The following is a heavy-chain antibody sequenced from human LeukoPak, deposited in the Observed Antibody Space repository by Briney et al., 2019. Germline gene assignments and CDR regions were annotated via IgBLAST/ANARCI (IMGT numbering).Heavy chain of an antibody. CDR2: IYHSGTT. D-gene: IGHD6-13*01. V-gene: IGHV4-30-2*01. J-gene: IGHJ5*02. CDR3: ARESSSWSNWFDP. CDR1: GGSISSGGYS. Sequence: PSQTLSLTCAVSGGSISSGGYSWSWIRQPPGKGLEWLGYIYHSGTTYYNPSLKSRVTISVDRSKNQFSLKLNSVTAADTAVYYCARESSSWSNWFDPWGQGTLVTVSS.